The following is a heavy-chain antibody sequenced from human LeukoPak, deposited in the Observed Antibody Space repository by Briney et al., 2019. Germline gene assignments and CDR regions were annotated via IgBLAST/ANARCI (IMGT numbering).Heavy chain of an antibody. V-gene: IGHV3-11*01. Sequence: GGSLRLSCAASGFTFSDYYMSWIRQAPGKGLEWVSYISSSGSTIYYADSVKGRFTISRDNAKNSLYLQMNSLRAEDTAVYYCARGHYYGSGSYYSYYYYYMDVWGKGTTVTVSS. CDR3: ARGHYYGSGSYYSYYYYYMDV. J-gene: IGHJ6*03. CDR2: ISSSGSTI. CDR1: GFTFSDYY. D-gene: IGHD3-10*01.